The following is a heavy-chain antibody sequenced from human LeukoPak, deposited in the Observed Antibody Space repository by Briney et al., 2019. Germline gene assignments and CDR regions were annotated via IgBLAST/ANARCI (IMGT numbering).Heavy chain of an antibody. D-gene: IGHD1-1*01. J-gene: IGHJ4*02. Sequence: GGSLRLSCAASGFTFSNAWMSWVRQAPGKGLEWVSTITASGGSTYYADSVKGRFTISRDNSKNTLYLQINSLRAEDTAAYYCAKLVLFSGTTGDLNYWGQGTLVTVSS. CDR3: AKLVLFSGTTGDLNY. CDR2: ITASGGST. CDR1: GFTFSNAW. V-gene: IGHV3-23*01.